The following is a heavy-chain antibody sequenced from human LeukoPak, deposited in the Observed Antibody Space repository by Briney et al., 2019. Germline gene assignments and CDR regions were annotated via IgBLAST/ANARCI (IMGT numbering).Heavy chain of an antibody. J-gene: IGHJ4*02. V-gene: IGHV3-30*04. CDR1: GFTFSRYA. D-gene: IGHD5-12*01. CDR3: ARDTGDIVATYYFDY. CDR2: ISYDGSNK. Sequence: GGSLRLSCAASGFTFSRYAMHWVRQAPGKGLEWVAVISYDGSNKYYADSVKGRFTISRDNSKNTLYLQMNSLRAEDTAVYYCARDTGDIVATYYFDYWGQGTLVTVSS.